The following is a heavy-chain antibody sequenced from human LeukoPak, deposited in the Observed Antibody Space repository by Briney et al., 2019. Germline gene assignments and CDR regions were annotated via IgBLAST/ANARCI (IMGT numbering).Heavy chain of an antibody. D-gene: IGHD3-22*01. CDR1: GFTFSSYS. CDR2: ISSSSSYI. Sequence: PGGPLRLSCAASGFTFSSYSMNWVRQAPGKGLEWVSSISSSSSYIYYADSVKGRFTISRDNAKNSLYLQMNSLRAEDTAVYYCAREQYNYYDSSGYADFDYWGQGTLVTVSS. CDR3: AREQYNYYDSSGYADFDY. V-gene: IGHV3-21*01. J-gene: IGHJ4*02.